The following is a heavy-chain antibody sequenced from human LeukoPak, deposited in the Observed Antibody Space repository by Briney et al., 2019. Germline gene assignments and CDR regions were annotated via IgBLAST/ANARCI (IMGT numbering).Heavy chain of an antibody. J-gene: IGHJ4*02. CDR1: GFIFHDYS. V-gene: IGHV3-9*01. CDR3: AKGQRVDYGDYSFDR. D-gene: IGHD4-17*01. Sequence: GGSLRLSCAASGFIFHDYSMHWVRQAPGKGLEWVSGVYWNSGTIGYTDSVKGRFTLSRDNARNSLFLQMDTLRPEDTAFYYCAKGQRVDYGDYSFDRWGQGTLVTVSP. CDR2: VYWNSGTI.